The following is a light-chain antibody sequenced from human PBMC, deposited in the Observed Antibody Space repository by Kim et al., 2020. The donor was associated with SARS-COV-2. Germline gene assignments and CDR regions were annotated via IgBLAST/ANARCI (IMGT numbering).Light chain of an antibody. J-gene: IGKJ4*01. CDR1: QRLLYRSTNKNY. CDR2: WAS. Sequence: DIVMTQSPDSLTVSLGERATLNCKSSQRLLYRSTNKNYLAWYQQQPGQPPKLLIYWASTRESGVPDRFSGSGSRTDFTLTISSLQAEDVGVYYCQQYYNAPLTFGGGTKVDIK. V-gene: IGKV4-1*01. CDR3: QQYYNAPLT.